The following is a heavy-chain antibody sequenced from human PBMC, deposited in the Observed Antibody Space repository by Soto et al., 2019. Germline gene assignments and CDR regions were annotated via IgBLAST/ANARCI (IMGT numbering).Heavy chain of an antibody. CDR1: GYTYTGYY. CDR2: INPNSGGT. D-gene: IGHD4-17*01. J-gene: IGHJ5*02. CDR3: ARDRGAYGDPEWFDP. Sequence: QVQLVQSGAEVKKPGASVKDSCKASGYTYTGYYMHWVRQAPGQGLEWMGWINPNSGGTNYAQKFQGWVTMTRDTSISIAYMELSRLRSDDTAVYYCARDRGAYGDPEWFDPWGQGTLVTVSS. V-gene: IGHV1-2*04.